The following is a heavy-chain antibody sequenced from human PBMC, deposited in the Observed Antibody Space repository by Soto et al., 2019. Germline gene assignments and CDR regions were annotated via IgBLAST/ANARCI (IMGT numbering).Heavy chain of an antibody. V-gene: IGHV4-4*02. J-gene: IGHJ4*02. Sequence: GQLQESGQGLVKPAETLSLTCAVSGDSLRSPNWWRWYSQTPGKGLELLGDMFARGRSNYNPSLNGRVTISLDSSKNPFALRLAPLPPADTANYYCGTKGFNNRQDYLRPGMQVTFAS. CDR3: GTKGFNNRQDY. CDR2: MFARGRS. D-gene: IGHD3-9*01. CDR1: GDSLRSPNW.